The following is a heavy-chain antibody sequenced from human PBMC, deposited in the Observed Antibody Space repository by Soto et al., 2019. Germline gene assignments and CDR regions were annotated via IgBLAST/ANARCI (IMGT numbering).Heavy chain of an antibody. D-gene: IGHD3-3*01. CDR2: IYYSGST. V-gene: IGHV4-39*01. CDR3: ARHRLVSQFDFGRNDF. J-gene: IGHJ4*02. CDR1: GGSISSSTYF. Sequence: SETLSLTCTVSGGSISSSTYFWGWIRHPPGKGLEWIGIIYYSGSTYYNPSLKSRVTISIDTSKNQFSLKLSSVTAADTAVYYCARHRLVSQFDFGRNDFRGQGTLVTVS.